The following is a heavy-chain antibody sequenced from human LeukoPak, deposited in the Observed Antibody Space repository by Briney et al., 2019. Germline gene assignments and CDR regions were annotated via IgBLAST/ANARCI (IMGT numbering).Heavy chain of an antibody. CDR3: AKDSSGSCWFDP. CDR1: GFTFSSYA. Sequence: GGSLRLSCAASGFTFSSYAMSWVRQAPGKGLECVSGISGSGGSTYYADSVKGRFTISRDNSKNTLYLQMNSLRAEDTAVYYCAKDSSGSCWFDPWGQGTLVTVSS. J-gene: IGHJ5*02. D-gene: IGHD3-22*01. V-gene: IGHV3-23*01. CDR2: ISGSGGST.